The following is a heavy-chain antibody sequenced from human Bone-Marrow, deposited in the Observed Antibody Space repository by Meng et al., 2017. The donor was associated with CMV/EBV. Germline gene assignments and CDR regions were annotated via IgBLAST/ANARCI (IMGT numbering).Heavy chain of an antibody. Sequence: QVQLQQWGAGLLKPSETLSLTCAVYGGSFSGYYWSWIRQPPGKGLEWIGEIYNSGTTYYNPSLKSRVTVSGDTTKNQFSLNLSSVTAADTAVYYCARKYSSRFDYWGQGTLVTVSS. CDR2: IYNSGTT. CDR3: ARKYSSRFDY. CDR1: GGSFSGYY. D-gene: IGHD6-13*01. V-gene: IGHV4-34*01. J-gene: IGHJ4*02.